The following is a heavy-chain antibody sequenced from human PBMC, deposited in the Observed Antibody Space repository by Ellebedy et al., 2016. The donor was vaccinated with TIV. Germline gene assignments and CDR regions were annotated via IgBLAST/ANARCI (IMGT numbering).Heavy chain of an antibody. D-gene: IGHD6-6*01. Sequence: GESLKISCAASGFTFRSYAMHWVRQAPGKGLEWVAVISYDGSKQDYADSVKGRFTISRDNSKHTLYLQMNSLRVEDTAVYYCASPQPRVAARPGWFDPWGQGTLVTVSS. V-gene: IGHV3-30-3*01. J-gene: IGHJ5*02. CDR1: GFTFRSYA. CDR3: ASPQPRVAARPGWFDP. CDR2: ISYDGSKQ.